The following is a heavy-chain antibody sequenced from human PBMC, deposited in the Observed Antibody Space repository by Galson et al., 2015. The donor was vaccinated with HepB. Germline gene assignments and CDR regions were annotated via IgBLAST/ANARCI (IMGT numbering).Heavy chain of an antibody. D-gene: IGHD4-11*01. CDR3: ARELQNWFDP. J-gene: IGHJ5*02. Sequence: LSLTCAVSGGSISSGGYSWSWIRQPPGKGLEWIGYIYHSGSTYYNPSLKSRVTISVDRSKNQFSLKLSSVTAADTAVYYCARELQNWFDPWGQGTLVTVSS. CDR2: IYHSGST. V-gene: IGHV4-30-2*01. CDR1: GGSISSGGYS.